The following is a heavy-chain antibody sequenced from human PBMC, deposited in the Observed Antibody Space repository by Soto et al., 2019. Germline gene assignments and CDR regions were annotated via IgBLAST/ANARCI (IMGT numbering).Heavy chain of an antibody. CDR2: INAGNGNT. Sequence: ASVKVSCKASGYTFTTYAIHWVRQAPGQRLEWMGWINAGNGNTRYSQSFQGRVNITTDTSASTAYMDLSSLRSDDTAIYYCVRVVAIPGYPDNWGQGTLVTVSS. D-gene: IGHD5-12*01. V-gene: IGHV1-3*01. J-gene: IGHJ4*02. CDR3: VRVVAIPGYPDN. CDR1: GYTFTTYA.